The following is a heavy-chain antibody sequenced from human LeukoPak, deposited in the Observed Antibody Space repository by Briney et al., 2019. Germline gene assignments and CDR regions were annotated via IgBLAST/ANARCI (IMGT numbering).Heavy chain of an antibody. CDR1: GGSFSGYY. V-gene: IGHV4-34*01. CDR3: ARGRRLTIQLWKSYYYYYMVV. Sequence: KPSETLSLTCAVHGGSFSGYYWSWIRQPPGKGLEWIGEINHSGSTNYNPSLKSRVTISVDTSKNHFSLKLSSVTAADTAVYYCARGRRLTIQLWKSYYYYYMVVWGKGTTVTVSS. J-gene: IGHJ6*03. D-gene: IGHD5-18*01. CDR2: INHSGST.